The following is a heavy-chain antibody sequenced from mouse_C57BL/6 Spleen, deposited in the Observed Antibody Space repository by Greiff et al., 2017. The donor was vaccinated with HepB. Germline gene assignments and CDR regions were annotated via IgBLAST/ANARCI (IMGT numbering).Heavy chain of an antibody. CDR3: ARGDYYSSGWFAY. CDR1: GYAFTNYL. CDR2: INPGSGGT. V-gene: IGHV1-54*01. Sequence: VKLMESGAELVRPGTSVKVSCKASGYAFTNYLIEWVKQRPGQGLEWIGVINPGSGGTNYNEKFKGKATLTADKSSSTAYMQLSSLTSEDSAVYFCARGDYYSSGWFAYWGQGTLVTVSA. J-gene: IGHJ3*01. D-gene: IGHD1-1*01.